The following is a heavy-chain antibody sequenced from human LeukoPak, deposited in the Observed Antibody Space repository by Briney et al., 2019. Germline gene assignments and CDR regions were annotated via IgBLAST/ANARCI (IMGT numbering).Heavy chain of an antibody. CDR3: ATDCSSTSCYSWFDP. D-gene: IGHD2-2*02. V-gene: IGHV1-24*01. Sequence: ASVNVSCKVSGYTLTELSMHWVRQAPGKGLEWMGGFDPEDGETIYAQKFQGRVTMTEDTSTDTAYMELSSLRSEDTAVYYCATDCSSTSCYSWFDPWGQGTLVTVSS. CDR2: FDPEDGET. CDR1: GYTLTELS. J-gene: IGHJ5*02.